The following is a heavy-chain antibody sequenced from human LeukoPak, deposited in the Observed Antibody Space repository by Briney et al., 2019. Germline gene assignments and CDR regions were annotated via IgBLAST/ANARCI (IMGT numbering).Heavy chain of an antibody. Sequence: ASVKVSCKASGCTFTSYYMHWVRQAPGQGLEWMGIINPSGGSTSYAQKFQGRVTMTRDMSTSTVYMELSSLRSEDTAVYYCARVGSGGQWLGRGEFDYWGQGTLVTVSS. CDR2: INPSGGST. D-gene: IGHD6-19*01. CDR1: GCTFTSYY. V-gene: IGHV1-46*01. J-gene: IGHJ4*02. CDR3: ARVGSGGQWLGRGEFDY.